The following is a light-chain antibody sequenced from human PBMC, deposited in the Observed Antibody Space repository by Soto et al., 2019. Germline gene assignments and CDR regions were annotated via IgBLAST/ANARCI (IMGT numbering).Light chain of an antibody. CDR3: QSYDSSLSAVV. CDR1: ISNVGAGYD. J-gene: IGLJ3*02. Sequence: QSVLTQPPSVSGAPGQRVTISCIGSISNVGAGYDVHWYQQLPGAAPKLLISGNNNRPSGVPDRFSSSKSGTSASLAIAGLQAEDEADYYCQSYDSSLSAVVFGGGTKLTVL. CDR2: GNN. V-gene: IGLV1-40*01.